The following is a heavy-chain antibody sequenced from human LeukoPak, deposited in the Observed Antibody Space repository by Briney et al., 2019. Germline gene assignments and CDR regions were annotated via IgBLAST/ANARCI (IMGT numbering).Heavy chain of an antibody. V-gene: IGHV3-53*01. Sequence: GGSLRLSCAASGFTVSNSYMTWVRQAPGKGLECVSVIYSGGSTYYADSVKGRFTISRDNSKNTLYLQMNSLRAEDTAVYYCAKSDSSGYGWVNAFDIWGQGTMVTVSS. CDR2: IYSGGST. CDR1: GFTVSNSY. CDR3: AKSDSSGYGWVNAFDI. D-gene: IGHD3-22*01. J-gene: IGHJ3*02.